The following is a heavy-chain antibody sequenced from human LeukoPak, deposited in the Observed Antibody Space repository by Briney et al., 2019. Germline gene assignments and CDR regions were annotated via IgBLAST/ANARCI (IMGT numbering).Heavy chain of an antibody. V-gene: IGHV1-18*01. D-gene: IGHD6-13*01. CDR3: AREYIAAADDYFDY. Sequence: GASVNVSCKASGYTFTSYGFSWVRQAPGQGLEWMGWISAYNDNTKYAQKFQGRVTMTTDTSTNTAYMELRSLRSDDTAVYYCAREYIAAADDYFDYWGQGTLVTVSS. CDR2: ISAYNDNT. CDR1: GYTFTSYG. J-gene: IGHJ4*02.